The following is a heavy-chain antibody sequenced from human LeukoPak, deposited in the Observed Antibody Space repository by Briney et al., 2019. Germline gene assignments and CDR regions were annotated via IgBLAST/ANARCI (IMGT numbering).Heavy chain of an antibody. Sequence: QPGRSLRLSWAVAALSLIIFETDSVRQAPGKGLEWVSYISSGGSTITYAASVKGRFTISRDNAKNSLYLQVHRLRVEDTAVYFCAGGANCGWGYWGQGTLVTVSS. V-gene: IGHV3-48*03. J-gene: IGHJ4*02. CDR2: ISSGGSTI. CDR1: ALSLIIFE. D-gene: IGHD6-19*01. CDR3: AGGANCGWGY.